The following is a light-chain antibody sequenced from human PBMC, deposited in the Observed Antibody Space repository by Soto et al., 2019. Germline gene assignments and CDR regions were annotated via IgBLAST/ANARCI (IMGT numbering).Light chain of an antibody. Sequence: DIQMTQSPSTLSGSVGDRVTITCRASQTISSWLAWYQQKPGKAPKLLIYKASTLKSGVPSRFSGSGSGTEFTLTISSLRPDDFATYYCQHYNSYSEAFDQGTKVDIK. V-gene: IGKV1-5*03. J-gene: IGKJ1*01. CDR3: QHYNSYSEA. CDR2: KAS. CDR1: QTISSW.